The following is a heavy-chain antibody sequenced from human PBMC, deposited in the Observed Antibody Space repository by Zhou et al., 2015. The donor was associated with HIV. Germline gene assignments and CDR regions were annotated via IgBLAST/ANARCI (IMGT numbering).Heavy chain of an antibody. Sequence: QVQLVQSGAEVKKPGSSVKVSCKASGGTFSSYAISWVRQAPGQGLEWMGGIIPIFGTANYAQKFQGRVTITADESTSTAYMELSSLRSEDTAVYYCARDRDYSNYGGRDYGMGRLGAKGTTVTVSS. V-gene: IGHV1-69*12. CDR3: ARDRDYSNYGGRDYGMGR. CDR2: IIPIFGTA. D-gene: IGHD4-11*01. J-gene: IGHJ6*01. CDR1: GGTFSSYA.